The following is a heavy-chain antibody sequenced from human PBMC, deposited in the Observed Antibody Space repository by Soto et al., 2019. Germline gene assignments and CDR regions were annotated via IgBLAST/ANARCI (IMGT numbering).Heavy chain of an antibody. D-gene: IGHD3-10*01. Sequence: QVQLVESGGGVVQPGRSLRLSCAASGFTLSSYAMHWVRQAPGKGLEWVAAISDDGSNKYYADSVKGRFTISRDNSKNTQYMQMNSMRAEETAVYYGERVPSSSGRAHFDYWGQGTLVTVSS. V-gene: IGHV3-30-3*01. CDR1: GFTLSSYA. J-gene: IGHJ4*02. CDR3: ERVPSSSGRAHFDY. CDR2: ISDDGSNK.